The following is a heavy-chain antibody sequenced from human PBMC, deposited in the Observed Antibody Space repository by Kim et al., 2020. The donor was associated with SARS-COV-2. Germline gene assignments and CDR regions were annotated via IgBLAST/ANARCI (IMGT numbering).Heavy chain of an antibody. J-gene: IGHJ4*02. D-gene: IGHD1-20*01. CDR3: STITAIGH. V-gene: IGHV3-30*03. CDR1: DFTFSSYD. CDR2: ISYDGHTK. Sequence: GGSLRLSCAASDFTFSSYDMHWVRQAPGKGLEWVAVISYDGHTKIYAESMKGRFTISRDNSKNTLYLQLNSLRAEDTAVYYCSTITAIGHWGQGTLVTVSS.